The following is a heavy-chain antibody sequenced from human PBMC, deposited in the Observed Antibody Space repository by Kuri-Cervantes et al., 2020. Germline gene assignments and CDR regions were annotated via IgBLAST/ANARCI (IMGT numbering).Heavy chain of an antibody. CDR2: TYYSGAA. Sequence: SETLSLTCTVSGGSISRTNHYWGWIRQPPGKGLEWIGTTYYSGAAYYNPSLKSRVTISVDTSKNQFSLKVNSVTAADTAVYYCARANGDYYFDYWGQGTLVTVSS. CDR3: ARANGDYYFDY. J-gene: IGHJ4*02. CDR1: GGSISRTNHY. D-gene: IGHD4-17*01. V-gene: IGHV4-39*07.